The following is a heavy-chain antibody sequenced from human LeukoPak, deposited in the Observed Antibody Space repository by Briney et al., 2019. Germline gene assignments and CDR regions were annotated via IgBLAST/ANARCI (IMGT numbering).Heavy chain of an antibody. CDR3: ARVHSSGSYFSAFDI. J-gene: IGHJ3*02. D-gene: IGHD3-10*01. V-gene: IGHV1-69*13. Sequence: ASVKVSCKASGGTFSSYAISWVRQAPGQGLEWMGGIIPIFGTANYAQKFQGRVTITADESTSTAYMELSSLRSEDTAVYYCARVHSSGSYFSAFDIWGQGTTVTVSS. CDR1: GGTFSSYA. CDR2: IIPIFGTA.